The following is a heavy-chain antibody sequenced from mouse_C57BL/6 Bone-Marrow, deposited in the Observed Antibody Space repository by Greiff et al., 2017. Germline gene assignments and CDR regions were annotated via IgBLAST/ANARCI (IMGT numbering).Heavy chain of an antibody. CDR2: FYPGSGSI. D-gene: IGHD1-1*01. J-gene: IGHJ2*01. CDR1: GYTFTEYT. CDR3: ARHDVGVITTVVATDYFDY. Sequence: QVQLKQSGAELVKPGASVKLSCKASGYTFTEYTIHWVKQRSGQGLEWIGWFYPGSGSIKYNEKFKDKATLTADKSSSTVYIELSRLTSEISAVDVCARHDVGVITTVVATDYFDYWGQGTTLTVSS. V-gene: IGHV1-62-2*01.